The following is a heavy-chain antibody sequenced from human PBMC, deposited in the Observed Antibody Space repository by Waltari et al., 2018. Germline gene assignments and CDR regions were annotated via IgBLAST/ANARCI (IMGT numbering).Heavy chain of an antibody. J-gene: IGHJ4*02. Sequence: EVELVQSGAEVKKPGAPVKISCQASGSTFLASFMHWVQQAPGKGLEWMGRIDPEDGETVYSEKFQGRVTITADTSTDTAYMELSSLTSGDTAVYYCAPLPGGSGQTFDYWGQGTLVTVS. CDR3: APLPGGSGQTFDY. D-gene: IGHD3-10*01. V-gene: IGHV1-69-2*01. CDR2: IDPEDGET. CDR1: GSTFLASF.